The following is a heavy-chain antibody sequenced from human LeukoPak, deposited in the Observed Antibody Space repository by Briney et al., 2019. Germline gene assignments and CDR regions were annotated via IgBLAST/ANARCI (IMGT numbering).Heavy chain of an antibody. CDR1: GGSISSGSYY. J-gene: IGHJ4*02. Sequence: PSQTLSLTCTVSGGSISSGSYYWSWIRQPAGKGLEWIGRFYTSGSTNYNPSLKSRVTISVDTSKNQFSLKVNSVTAADTAVYYCARGFGWGIVGATILDYWGQGTLVTVSS. V-gene: IGHV4-61*02. D-gene: IGHD1-26*01. CDR2: FYTSGST. CDR3: ARGFGWGIVGATILDY.